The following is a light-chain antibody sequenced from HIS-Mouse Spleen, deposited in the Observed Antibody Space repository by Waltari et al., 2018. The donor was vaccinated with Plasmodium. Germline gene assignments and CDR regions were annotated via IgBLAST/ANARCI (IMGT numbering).Light chain of an antibody. Sequence: SYELTQPPSVSVSPGQTARITCSGDALPKKYAYWYQQKSGQAPELVIYEDSKRPSGIHERFSGASSGTMATLSISGAQVEDEADYYCYSTDSSGNHRVFGGGTKLTVL. CDR3: YSTDSSGNHRV. J-gene: IGLJ3*02. CDR2: EDS. CDR1: ALPKKY. V-gene: IGLV3-10*01.